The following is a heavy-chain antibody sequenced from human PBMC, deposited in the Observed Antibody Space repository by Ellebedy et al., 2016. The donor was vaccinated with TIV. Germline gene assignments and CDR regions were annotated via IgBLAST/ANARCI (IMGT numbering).Heavy chain of an antibody. Sequence: GGSLRLSCTASGFTFGNYALSWFRQAPGKGLEWVGYIRSTPYGGTTEYAASVKGRFTISRDDSKSIAYLQMNSLKTEDTAVYYCTRDRGDGYNYGYWGQGTLVTVSS. D-gene: IGHD5-24*01. V-gene: IGHV3-49*03. CDR1: GFTFGNYA. CDR3: TRDRGDGYNYGY. CDR2: IRSTPYGGTT. J-gene: IGHJ4*02.